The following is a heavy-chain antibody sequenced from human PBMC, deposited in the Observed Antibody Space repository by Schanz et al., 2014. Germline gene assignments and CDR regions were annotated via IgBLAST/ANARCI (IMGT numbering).Heavy chain of an antibody. CDR1: GYTFNNHG. V-gene: IGHV1-8*02. Sequence: QVQLVQSGGEVKKPGASATVSCKASGYTFNNHGISWVRQAPGQGLEWMGWMNPTTGNRGYAQNFQGRVTMTRDTSTSTVNMELSSLRPEDTALYYCAKGSRSGSKVMDVWGKGTTVTVSS. CDR3: AKGSRSGSKVMDV. D-gene: IGHD3-10*01. J-gene: IGHJ6*03. CDR2: MNPTTGNR.